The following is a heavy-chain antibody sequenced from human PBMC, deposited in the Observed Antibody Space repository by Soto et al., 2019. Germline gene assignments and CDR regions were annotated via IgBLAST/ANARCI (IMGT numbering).Heavy chain of an antibody. CDR1: GGSISSSSYY. V-gene: IGHV4-39*01. Sequence: PSETLSLTCTVSGGSISSSSYYWGWIRQPPGKGLEWIGSIYYSGSTYYNPSLKSRVTISVDTSKNQFSLKLSSVTAADTAVYYCARASSGGKNWFDPWGQGTLVTVSS. J-gene: IGHJ5*02. CDR2: IYYSGST. D-gene: IGHD6-19*01. CDR3: ARASSGGKNWFDP.